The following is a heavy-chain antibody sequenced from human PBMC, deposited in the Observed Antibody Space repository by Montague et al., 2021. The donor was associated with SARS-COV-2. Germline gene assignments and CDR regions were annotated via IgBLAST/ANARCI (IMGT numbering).Heavy chain of an antibody. Sequence: TLSLTCTVSGGSISSGSYYWSWIRQPAGKGLEWIGRIYTSGSTNYNPSLKSRVTISVDTSKNQFSLKLSSVTAADTAVYYCAREKVGTIFGVVILPNNWFDPWGQGTLVTVSS. CDR1: GGSISSGSYY. J-gene: IGHJ5*02. CDR2: IYTSGST. V-gene: IGHV4-61*02. CDR3: AREKVGTIFGVVILPNNWFDP. D-gene: IGHD3-3*01.